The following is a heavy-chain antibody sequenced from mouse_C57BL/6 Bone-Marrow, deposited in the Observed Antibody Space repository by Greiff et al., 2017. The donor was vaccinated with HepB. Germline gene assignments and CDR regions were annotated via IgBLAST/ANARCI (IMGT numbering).Heavy chain of an antibody. J-gene: IGHJ2*01. CDR2: IHPNIGST. V-gene: IGHV1-64*01. CDR1: GYTFTSYW. D-gene: IGHD1-1*01. Sequence: QVQLQQPGAELVKPGASVKLSCKASGYTFTSYWMHWVKQRPGQGLEWIGMIHPNIGSTNYNEKFKSKATLTVDKSSSTAYMQLSSLTSEDSAVYYWARGTTVVAHYFDYWGQGTTLTVSS. CDR3: ARGTTVVAHYFDY.